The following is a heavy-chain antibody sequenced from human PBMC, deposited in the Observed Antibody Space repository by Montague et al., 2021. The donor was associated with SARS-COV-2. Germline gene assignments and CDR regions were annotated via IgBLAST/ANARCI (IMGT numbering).Heavy chain of an antibody. D-gene: IGHD6-6*01. V-gene: IGHV4-61*02. Sequence: TLSLTCTVSGGSVNSGDYFWTWIRQPAGKRLEWIGRVYTTGDTNYNPSLKSRVTISVDTSKNQFSLKLTSVTAADTARYYCASQRGELRFSSSSWGWPPESGDQQCYYYAMGVWGQGTTVTVSS. CDR2: VYTTGDT. CDR3: ASQRGELRFSSSSWGWPPESGDQQCYYYAMGV. CDR1: GGSVNSGDYF. J-gene: IGHJ6*02.